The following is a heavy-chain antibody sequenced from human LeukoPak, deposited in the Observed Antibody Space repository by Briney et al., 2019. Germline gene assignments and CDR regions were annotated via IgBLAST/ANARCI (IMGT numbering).Heavy chain of an antibody. CDR3: ARLSYGELDY. V-gene: IGHV4-39*01. CDR1: GGSISSSNYY. Sequence: SETLSVTCTVSGGSISSSNYYWRWIRQPPGKGLEYIGSVYYTGSIHYNPSLTSRVTISADTSKNQFSLKLSSVTAADTAVYYCARLSYGELDYWGQGTLVTVSS. CDR2: VYYTGSI. J-gene: IGHJ4*02. D-gene: IGHD3-10*01.